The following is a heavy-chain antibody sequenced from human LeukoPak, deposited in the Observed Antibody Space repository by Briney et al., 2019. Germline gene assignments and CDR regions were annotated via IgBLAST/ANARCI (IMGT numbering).Heavy chain of an antibody. V-gene: IGHV3-30*02. Sequence: GGSLRLSCAASGFTFSSYGMHWVRQAPGKGLEWVAFIRYDGSNKYYADSVKGRFTISRDNSKNTLYLQMNSLRAEDTAVYYCAKDPGFIRPFDYWGQGTLVTVSS. CDR1: GFTFSSYG. CDR3: AKDPGFIRPFDY. J-gene: IGHJ4*02. D-gene: IGHD2-21*01. CDR2: IRYDGSNK.